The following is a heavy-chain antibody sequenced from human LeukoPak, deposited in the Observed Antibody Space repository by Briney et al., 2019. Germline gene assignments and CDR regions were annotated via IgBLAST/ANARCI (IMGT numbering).Heavy chain of an antibody. CDR1: GFSFSSYA. Sequence: GGSLRLSCAASGFSFSSYAMHWVRQAPGKGLEWVAVIAYDGSNIYYADSVKGRFTISRDSSKNTLYPQMNSLRADDTAVYYCARGAYSNSWLNFDYWGQGTLVTVSS. J-gene: IGHJ4*02. CDR2: IAYDGSNI. D-gene: IGHD6-13*01. V-gene: IGHV3-30*04. CDR3: ARGAYSNSWLNFDY.